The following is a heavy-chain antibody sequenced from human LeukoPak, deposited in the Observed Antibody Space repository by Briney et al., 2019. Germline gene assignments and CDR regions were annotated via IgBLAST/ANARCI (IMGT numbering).Heavy chain of an antibody. V-gene: IGHV4-61*03. CDR2: VYYNYSA. D-gene: IGHD3-10*01. CDR3: ARGRNTMVRGAIGAETKYYYSYYMDV. Sequence: PSETLSLTCTVSGGSISSSNCCWIWLRAPQGLGWVGFVYYNYSANYNYSLTRQSRVSVDASKNHFSLYLSPVSVTDTDLSYCARGRNTMVRGAIGAETKYYYSYYMDVWGKGTTVTVSS. J-gene: IGHJ6*03. CDR1: GGSISSSNCC.